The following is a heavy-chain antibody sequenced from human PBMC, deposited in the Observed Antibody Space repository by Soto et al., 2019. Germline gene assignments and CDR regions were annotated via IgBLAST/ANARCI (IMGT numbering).Heavy chain of an antibody. CDR3: AKDLSRSTEPFH. J-gene: IGHJ4*02. V-gene: IGHV3-23*01. Sequence: GGSLRLSCAASGFTFSSYAMSWVRQAPGKGREWVSAISGSGGSTYYADSVKGRFTISRDNSKNTLYLQMNSLRAEDTAVYYCAKDLSRSTEPFHWGQGTLVTVSS. CDR2: ISGSGGST. CDR1: GFTFSSYA. D-gene: IGHD2-2*01.